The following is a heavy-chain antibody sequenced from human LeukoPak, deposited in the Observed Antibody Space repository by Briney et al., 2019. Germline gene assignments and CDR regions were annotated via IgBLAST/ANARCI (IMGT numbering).Heavy chain of an antibody. Sequence: GGSLRLSCAASGFTFSSYAVSWVRQAPGKGLEWISSISGTGVSTYSADSVKGRFTTSRDNSKNTLYLQMNSLRAEDTAVYYCAKGEAWGEAHGLVDYWGQGTLVTVSS. CDR1: GFTFSSYA. CDR2: ISGTGVST. J-gene: IGHJ4*02. CDR3: AKGEAWGEAHGLVDY. V-gene: IGHV3-23*01. D-gene: IGHD3-16*01.